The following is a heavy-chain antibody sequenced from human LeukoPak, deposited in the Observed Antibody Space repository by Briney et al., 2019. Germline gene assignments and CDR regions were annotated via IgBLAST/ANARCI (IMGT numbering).Heavy chain of an antibody. Sequence: PSETLSLTCTVSGGSVNSAIYYWSWIRQPPGKGLEWIGYIYHSGSSNYNPSVRSRVTISIDTSKSQFSLNLSSMTAADTAVYYCARVTGDYPKYHYDFWGQGTLVTVSS. CDR3: ARVTGDYPKYHYDF. CDR2: IYHSGSS. V-gene: IGHV4-61*01. CDR1: GGSVNSAIYY. J-gene: IGHJ4*02. D-gene: IGHD4-17*01.